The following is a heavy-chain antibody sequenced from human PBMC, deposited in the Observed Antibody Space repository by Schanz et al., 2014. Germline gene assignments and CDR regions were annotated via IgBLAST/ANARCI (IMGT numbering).Heavy chain of an antibody. CDR3: ARGLIAAAGGAFDY. CDR2: VSSRSDEI. D-gene: IGHD6-13*01. J-gene: IGHJ4*02. CDR1: GFPFSDYF. V-gene: IGHV3-11*05. Sequence: QVQLVDSGGGLVKPGGSLRLSCTASGFPFSDYFMAWIRQPPGRGLEWVAAVSSRSDEIKYADSVRGRFTISRDNSKNTLYLQMNSLRAGDAAVYYCARGLIAAAGGAFDYWGQGTLVAVSA.